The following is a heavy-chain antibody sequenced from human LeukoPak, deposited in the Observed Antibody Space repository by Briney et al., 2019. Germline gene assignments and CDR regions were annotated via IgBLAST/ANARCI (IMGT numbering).Heavy chain of an antibody. V-gene: IGHV3-21*04. CDR3: AKDPYYYVTSGYNGDY. D-gene: IGHD3-22*01. CDR2: ISTTSTYI. J-gene: IGHJ4*02. CDR1: GFTFSNYN. Sequence: TPGGSLRLSCAASGFTFSNYNMNWVRQPPGKGLEWVSSISTTSTYIYYADSVKGRFTISRDNAKNSLYLQMNSLRAEDTAVYYCAKDPYYYVTSGYNGDYWGQGTLVTVSS.